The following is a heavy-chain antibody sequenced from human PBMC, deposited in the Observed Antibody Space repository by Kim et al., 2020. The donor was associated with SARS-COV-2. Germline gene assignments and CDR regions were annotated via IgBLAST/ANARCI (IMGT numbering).Heavy chain of an antibody. Sequence: TRYAVRFWGRVAVTRDTSTSTLYMELTSLRSEDTAVDYCAREGESLKHFDYWGKGTLVTVSS. D-gene: IGHD3-16*01. CDR3: AREGESLKHFDY. J-gene: IGHJ4*02. V-gene: IGHV1-46*01. CDR2: T.